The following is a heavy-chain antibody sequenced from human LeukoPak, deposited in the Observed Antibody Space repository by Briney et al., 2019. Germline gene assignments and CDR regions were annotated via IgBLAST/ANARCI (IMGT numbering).Heavy chain of an antibody. D-gene: IGHD3-3*01. Sequence: SETLSLTCTVSGGSISSYYWSWIRQPPGKGLEWIGYIYYSGSTNYNPSLKSRVTISVDTSKNQFSLKLSSVTAADTAVYYCARGDITNAPFDYWGQGTLVTVSS. V-gene: IGHV4-59*12. J-gene: IGHJ4*02. CDR2: IYYSGST. CDR3: ARGDITNAPFDY. CDR1: GGSISSYY.